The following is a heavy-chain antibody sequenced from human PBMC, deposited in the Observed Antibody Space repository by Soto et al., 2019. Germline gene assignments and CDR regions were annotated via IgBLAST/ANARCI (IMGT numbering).Heavy chain of an antibody. CDR2: ISSDGSDK. CDR3: ARDRLYGAGLIDV. CDR1: GFTFSSYG. J-gene: IGHJ6*02. D-gene: IGHD3-10*01. V-gene: IGHV3-30-3*01. Sequence: QVQLVESGGGVVQPGRSLRLSCAASGFTFSSYGMHWVRQAPGKGLEWVAVISSDGSDKYYADSVKGRFTISRDNSKNTLYVQLNRMRAEATALYYCARDRLYGAGLIDVWGQGTKVPVSS.